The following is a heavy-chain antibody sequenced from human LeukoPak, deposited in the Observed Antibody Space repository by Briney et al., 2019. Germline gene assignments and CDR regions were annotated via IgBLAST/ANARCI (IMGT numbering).Heavy chain of an antibody. J-gene: IGHJ3*01. CDR1: DDSISGYY. V-gene: IGHV4-59*08. CDR3: ARWGGTLNAFDV. Sequence: SETLSLTCRVSDDSISGYYWNWIRQPPGKPLEWIGYTHYSGNTNYNPSLKSRVTTLVDMSKNQFSLKLSSVTAADTAVYYCARWGGTLNAFDVWGQGTLVTVSS. D-gene: IGHD1-26*01. CDR2: THYSGNT.